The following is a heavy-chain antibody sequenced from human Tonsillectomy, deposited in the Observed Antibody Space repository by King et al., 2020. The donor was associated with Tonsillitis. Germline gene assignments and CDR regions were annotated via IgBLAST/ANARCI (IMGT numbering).Heavy chain of an antibody. CDR2: ISGSGRNT. CDR1: GFTFSNYA. CDR3: AKGGDLSSLGY. Sequence: VQLVESGGGLVQPGGSLRLSCAASGFTFSNYAMNWVRQAPGTGLEWVSTISGSGRNTFYADSVKGRFTISRDNSKNTLYLHMNSLRAGDTAVYYCAKGGDLSSLGYWGQGTLVTVSS. D-gene: IGHD3-16*01. V-gene: IGHV3-23*04. J-gene: IGHJ4*02.